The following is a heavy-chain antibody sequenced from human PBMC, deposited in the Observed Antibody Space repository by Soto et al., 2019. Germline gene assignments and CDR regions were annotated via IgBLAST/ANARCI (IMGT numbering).Heavy chain of an antibody. CDR1: GFTLSMYS. J-gene: IGHJ6*02. CDR3: ARDQLILPAHDFFYGSDV. CDR2: IPQEGSDG. D-gene: IGHD2-21*02. V-gene: IGHV3-7*03. Sequence: GESLKISCEVSGFTLSMYSMTWVRQAPGKGLEWVAKIPQEGSDGHYVDSVKGRFTISRDNAKNSVYLQMNSLRAEDTAVYYCARDQLILPAHDFFYGSDVWGQGAKVTVSS.